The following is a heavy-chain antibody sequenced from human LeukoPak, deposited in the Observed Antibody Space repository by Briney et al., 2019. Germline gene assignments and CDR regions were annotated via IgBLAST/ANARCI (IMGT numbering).Heavy chain of an antibody. Sequence: PGGSLRLSCAATGFTFSSYAMSWVRQAPGKGLEWVSVIYSGGSTYYADSVKGRFTISRDNSKNTLYLQMNSLRAEDTAVYYCARAREGPLDYWGQGTLVTVSS. CDR1: GFTFSSYA. V-gene: IGHV3-66*01. J-gene: IGHJ4*02. D-gene: IGHD5-24*01. CDR3: ARAREGPLDY. CDR2: IYSGGST.